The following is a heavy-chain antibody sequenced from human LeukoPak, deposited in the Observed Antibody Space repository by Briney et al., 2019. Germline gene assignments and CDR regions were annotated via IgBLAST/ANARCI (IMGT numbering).Heavy chain of an antibody. J-gene: IGHJ5*02. Sequence: ASVKVSCKASGYTFTSYGISWVRQAPGQGLEWMGWISAYNGNTNYAQKLQGRVTMTTDTSTGTAYMELRSLRSDDTAVYYCARDASLGSWFDPWGQGTLVTVSS. CDR1: GYTFTSYG. D-gene: IGHD3-16*01. CDR3: ARDASLGSWFDP. V-gene: IGHV1-18*01. CDR2: ISAYNGNT.